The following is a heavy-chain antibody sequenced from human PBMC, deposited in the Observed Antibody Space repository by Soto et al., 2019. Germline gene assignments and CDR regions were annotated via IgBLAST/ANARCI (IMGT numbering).Heavy chain of an antibody. CDR1: GFTFSSYA. J-gene: IGHJ6*02. CDR2: ISGSGGST. D-gene: IGHD2-2*01. CDR3: AKDARRYCSSTSCLYGMDV. Sequence: GGSLRLSCAASGFTFSSYAMSWVRQAPGKGLEWVSAISGSGGSTYYADSVKGRFTISRDNSKNTLYLQMNSLRAEDTAVYYCAKDARRYCSSTSCLYGMDVWGQGTTVTVSS. V-gene: IGHV3-23*01.